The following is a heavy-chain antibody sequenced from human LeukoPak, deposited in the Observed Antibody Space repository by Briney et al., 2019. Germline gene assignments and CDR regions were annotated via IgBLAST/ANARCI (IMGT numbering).Heavy chain of an antibody. V-gene: IGHV3-23*01. CDR3: ATYRQVLLPFES. J-gene: IGHJ4*02. CDR1: GFTFSTFA. Sequence: GGSLRLSCATSGFTFSTFAMIWVRQPPGKGLEWVSSIFPSGGEIHYADSVRGRFTISRDNSKSTLSLQMNSLRAEDTAIYYCATYRQVLLPFESWGQGTLVTVSS. CDR2: IFPSGGEI. D-gene: IGHD2-8*02.